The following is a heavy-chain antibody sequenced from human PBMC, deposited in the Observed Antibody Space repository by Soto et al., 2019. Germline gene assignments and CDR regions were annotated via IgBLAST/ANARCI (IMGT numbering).Heavy chain of an antibody. J-gene: IGHJ6*02. CDR1: GYIFVNYG. Sequence: QVQMVQSGDEVKKPGASVKVSCKASGYIFVNYGIAWVRQAQGQGLEWMGWISPYTGNTHSATKIQGRITTTTEASTSTCYTDLGRLTSNATAVYYCVSVDNYVPPTPHYFWGQGTTVTVSS. D-gene: IGHD3-16*01. CDR3: VSVDNYVPPTPHYF. CDR2: ISPYTGNT. V-gene: IGHV1-18*01.